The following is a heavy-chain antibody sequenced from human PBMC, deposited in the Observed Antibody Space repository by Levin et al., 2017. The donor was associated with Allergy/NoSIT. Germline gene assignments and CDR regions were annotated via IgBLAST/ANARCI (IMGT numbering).Heavy chain of an antibody. CDR2: IIPILGIA. CDR1: GGTFSSYA. CDR3: ASAYYYDSSGYYYVLCDY. V-gene: IGHV1-69*04. D-gene: IGHD3-22*01. J-gene: IGHJ4*02. Sequence: GGSLRLSCKASGGTFSSYAISWVRQAPGQGLEWMGRIIPILGIANYAQKFQGRVTITADKSTSTAYMELSSLRSEDTAVYYCASAYYYDSSGYYYVLCDYWGQGTLVTVSS.